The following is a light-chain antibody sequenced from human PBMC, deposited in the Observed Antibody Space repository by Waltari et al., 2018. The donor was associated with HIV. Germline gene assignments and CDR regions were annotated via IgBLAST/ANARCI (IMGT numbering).Light chain of an antibody. CDR3: SSYDNNNNYVI. CDR1: SRDVGASNY. J-gene: IGLJ2*01. Sequence: QSALTQPRSVSGSPGQSVTISCTGTSRDVGASNYVHWYQQPPGKAPKLMIYEVTKRPSGSPGRFSASRAGNTASLTVSGLQAEDEADYYCSSYDNNNNYVIFGGGTKLTVL. CDR2: EVT. V-gene: IGLV2-11*01.